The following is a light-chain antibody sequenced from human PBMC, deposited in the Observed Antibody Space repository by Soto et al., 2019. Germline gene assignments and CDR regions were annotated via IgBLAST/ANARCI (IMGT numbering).Light chain of an antibody. CDR2: GAS. J-gene: IGKJ5*01. CDR1: QSVHTF. CDR3: QQRSNRPPIT. Sequence: DIVLTQSPYTLSLSPGEGASLSCRASQSVHTFLAWYQQKPAQTPRLLIYGASTRATGVPARFSGSGAGTDFTLTISSLEPEDYAVYYCQQRSNRPPITFGQGTRLEIK. V-gene: IGKV3-11*01.